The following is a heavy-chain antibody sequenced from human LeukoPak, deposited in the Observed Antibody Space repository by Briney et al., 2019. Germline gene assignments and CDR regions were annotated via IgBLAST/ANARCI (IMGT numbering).Heavy chain of an antibody. J-gene: IGHJ4*02. V-gene: IGHV3-73*01. CDR1: GFTFSGSA. D-gene: IGHD3-9*01. CDR2: IRSKANSYAT. CDR3: TTCPYYDILTGYSVYEEDY. Sequence: GGPLRLSGAASGFTFSGSAMHGVRQASGKGREGGGRIRSKANSYATAYAASVKGRFTISRDDSKNTAYLQMNSLKTEDTAVYYCTTCPYYDILTGYSVYEEDYWGQGTLVTVSS.